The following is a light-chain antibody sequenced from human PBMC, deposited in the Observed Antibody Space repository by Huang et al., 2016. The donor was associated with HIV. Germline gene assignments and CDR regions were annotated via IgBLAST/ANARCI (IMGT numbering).Light chain of an antibody. J-gene: IGKJ4*01. V-gene: IGKV1-39*01. CDR1: QSINSY. CDR3: QQDCNTPLT. Sequence: DTQMTQSPPSLSASVGDRVTITCRASQSINSYLNWYQQKPGEAPKVLIYAASSLQSGVPARFSGSGSGTDFTLTINSLQPEDFAIYYCQQDCNTPLTFGGGTRVEIK. CDR2: AAS.